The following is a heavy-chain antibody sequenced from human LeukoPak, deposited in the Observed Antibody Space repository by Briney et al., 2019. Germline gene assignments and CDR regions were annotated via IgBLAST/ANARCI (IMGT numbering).Heavy chain of an antibody. J-gene: IGHJ3*02. Sequence: GGSLRLSCAASGFTFSSYWMHWVRQAPGEGLVWVSRINSDASSTSYADSVKGRFTISRDNAKNTLYLQMNSLRAGDTAVYYCASLVVTDNWAFDIWGQGTMVIVSS. CDR2: INSDASST. D-gene: IGHD2-21*02. CDR3: ASLVVTDNWAFDI. CDR1: GFTFSSYW. V-gene: IGHV3-74*01.